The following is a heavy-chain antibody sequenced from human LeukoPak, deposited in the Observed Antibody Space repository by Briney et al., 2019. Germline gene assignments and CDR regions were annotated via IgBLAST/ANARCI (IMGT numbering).Heavy chain of an antibody. CDR2: ITWDGSST. Sequence: GGSVRLSCAASGFTFDTYTMHWVRQTPGKGLEWVSLITWDGSSTSYTDSVKGRFTISRDNSKNSLYLQLNSLRTEDTALYYCAKDIFMDVWGKGTTVTISS. CDR3: AKDIFMDV. V-gene: IGHV3-43*01. J-gene: IGHJ6*03. CDR1: GFTFDTYT.